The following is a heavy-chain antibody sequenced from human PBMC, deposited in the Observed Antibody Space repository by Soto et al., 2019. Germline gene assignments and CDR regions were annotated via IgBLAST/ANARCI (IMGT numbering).Heavy chain of an antibody. CDR1: GYSLTSYW. CDR3: ACLHYVTIFGVVYGMDV. D-gene: IGHD3-3*01. Sequence: PGESLKISWKGSGYSLTSYWISWVRQMPGKGLEWMGRIDPSDSYTNYSPSFQGHVTISADKSISTAYLQWSSLKASDTAMYYCACLHYVTIFGVVYGMDVWGQGTTVTVSS. J-gene: IGHJ6*02. V-gene: IGHV5-10-1*01. CDR2: IDPSDSYT.